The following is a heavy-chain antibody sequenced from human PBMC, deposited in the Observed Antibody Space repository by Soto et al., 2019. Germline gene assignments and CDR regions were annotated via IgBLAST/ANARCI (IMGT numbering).Heavy chain of an antibody. CDR2: ISYDGSNK. Sequence: RLSCAASGFTFSSYGMHWVRQAPGKGLEWVAVISYDGSNKYYADSVKGRFTISRDNSKNTLYLQMNSLRAEDTAVYYCSGSGTQGYWGQGTLVTVSS. V-gene: IGHV3-30*03. CDR3: SGSGTQGY. J-gene: IGHJ4*02. D-gene: IGHD3-10*01. CDR1: GFTFSSYG.